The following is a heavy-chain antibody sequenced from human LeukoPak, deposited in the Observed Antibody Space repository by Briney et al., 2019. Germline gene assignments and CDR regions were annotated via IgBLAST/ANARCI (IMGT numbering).Heavy chain of an antibody. CDR1: GYSISSGYY. CDR2: IYHSGST. J-gene: IGHJ4*02. V-gene: IGHV4-38-2*02. Sequence: SETLSLTCTVSGYSISSGYYWGWIRQPPGKGLEWIGSIYHSGSTYYNPSLKSRVTISVDTSKNQFSLKLSSVTAADTAVYYCARDGNSPVTPLYFDYWGQGTLVTVSS. CDR3: ARDGNSPVTPLYFDY. D-gene: IGHD4-17*01.